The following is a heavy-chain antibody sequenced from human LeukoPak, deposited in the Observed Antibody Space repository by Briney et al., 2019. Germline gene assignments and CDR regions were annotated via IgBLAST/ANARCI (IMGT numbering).Heavy chain of an antibody. CDR3: ARAAEYSSGWYLFDF. D-gene: IGHD6-19*01. CDR1: GGSISNYY. CDR2: IYTSGGT. J-gene: IGHJ4*02. Sequence: ASETLSLTCTVSGGSISNYYWTWIPQPAGKGLEWIGRIYTSGGTNYNPSLKSRVTMSVDTSTNQFSLKLSSVTAADTAMYYCARAAEYSSGWYLFDFWGQGILVTVSA. V-gene: IGHV4-4*07.